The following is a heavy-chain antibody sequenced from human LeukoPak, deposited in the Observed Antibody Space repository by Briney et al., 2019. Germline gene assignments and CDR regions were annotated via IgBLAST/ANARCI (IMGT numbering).Heavy chain of an antibody. CDR1: GASISNYY. CDR3: ARGLVVTGYYYYYYMDV. Sequence: PSETLSLTCTVSGASISNYYWSWIRQPAGKGLEWIGRISTSGSTNCNPSLKSRVTMSVDTSKNQFSLKLSSVTAADTAVYYCARGLVVTGYYYYYYMDVWGKGTTVTVSS. J-gene: IGHJ6*03. V-gene: IGHV4-4*07. CDR2: ISTSGST. D-gene: IGHD2-21*02.